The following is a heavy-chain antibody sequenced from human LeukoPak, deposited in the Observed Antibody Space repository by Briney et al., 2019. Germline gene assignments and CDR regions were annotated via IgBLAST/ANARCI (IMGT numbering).Heavy chain of an antibody. D-gene: IGHD3-10*01. CDR1: GYTFITYY. Sequence: ASVKVSCKASGYTFITYYMHWVRQASGQGLEWMGIINPSGGSTSYAQKFQGRVTMTRDTSTSTVYMELSSLRSEDTAVYYCARSRLRRGEPYFDYWGQGTLVTVSS. J-gene: IGHJ4*02. V-gene: IGHV1-46*01. CDR2: INPSGGST. CDR3: ARSRLRRGEPYFDY.